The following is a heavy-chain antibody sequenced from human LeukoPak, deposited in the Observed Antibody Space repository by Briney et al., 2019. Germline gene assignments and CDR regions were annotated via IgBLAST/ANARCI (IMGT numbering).Heavy chain of an antibody. J-gene: IGHJ6*02. D-gene: IGHD3-9*01. CDR1: GGSFSGYY. CDR2: INHSGST. CDR3: ARNYDILTGYYNPVGNYGMDV. V-gene: IGHV4-34*01. Sequence: SETLSLPCAVYGGSFSGYYWSWIRQPPGKGLEWIGEINHSGSTNYNPSLKSRVTISVDTSKNQFSLKLSSVTAADTAVYYCARNYDILTGYYNPVGNYGMDVWGQGTTVTVSS.